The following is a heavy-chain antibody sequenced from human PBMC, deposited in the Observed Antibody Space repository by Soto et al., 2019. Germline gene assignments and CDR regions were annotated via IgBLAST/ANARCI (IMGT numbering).Heavy chain of an antibody. CDR3: AKGRGRGSYRFDY. V-gene: IGHV1-18*01. CDR1: GYTFTSYG. CDR2: ISAYNGNT. D-gene: IGHD2-15*01. J-gene: IGHJ4*02. Sequence: ASVKVSCKASGYTFTSYGISWVRQAPGQGLEWMGWISAYNGNTNYAQKLQGRVTMTTDSSTSTAFMELRSLRSDDTAVYCGAKGRGRGSYRFDYWGQGTLVTVSS.